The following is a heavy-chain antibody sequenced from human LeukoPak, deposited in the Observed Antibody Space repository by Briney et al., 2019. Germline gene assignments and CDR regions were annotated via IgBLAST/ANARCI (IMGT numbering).Heavy chain of an antibody. CDR3: ARDPDSSGWYGDYYYMDV. J-gene: IGHJ6*03. CDR1: GYTFTSYG. Sequence: ASVKVSCKASGYTFTSYGISWVRQAPGQGLEWMGWISAYNGNTNYAQKLQGRVTMTTDTSTSTAYMELRSLRSDDTAVYYCARDPDSSGWYGDYYYMDVWGKGTTVTVSS. V-gene: IGHV1-18*01. D-gene: IGHD6-19*01. CDR2: ISAYNGNT.